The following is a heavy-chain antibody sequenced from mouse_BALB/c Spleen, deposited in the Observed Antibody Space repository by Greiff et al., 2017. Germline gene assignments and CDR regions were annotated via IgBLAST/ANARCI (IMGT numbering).Heavy chain of an antibody. CDR3: ARLYGNYGYFDV. CDR1: GFTFSDYY. D-gene: IGHD2-1*01. V-gene: IGHV5-12*01. CDR2: ISNGGGST. J-gene: IGHJ1*01. Sequence: EVMLVESGGGLVKPGGSLKLSCAASGFTFSDYYMYWVRQTPEKRLEWVATISNGGGSTYYPDTVKGRFTISRDNAKNTLYLQMSSLKSEDTAMYYCARLYGNYGYFDVWGAGTTVTVSS.